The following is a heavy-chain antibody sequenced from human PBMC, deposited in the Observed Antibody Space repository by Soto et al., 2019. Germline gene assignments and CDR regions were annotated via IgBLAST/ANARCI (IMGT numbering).Heavy chain of an antibody. CDR3: ARDPLGYCSGGSCYGAPLDY. D-gene: IGHD2-15*01. CDR1: GFTFSSYA. V-gene: IGHV3-30-3*01. J-gene: IGHJ4*02. CDR2: ISYDGSNK. Sequence: PGGSLRLSCAASGFTFSSYAMHWVRQAPGKGLEWVAVISYDGSNKYYADSVKGRFTISRDNSKNTLYLQMNSLRAEDTAVYYCARDPLGYCSGGSCYGAPLDYWGQGTLVTVSS.